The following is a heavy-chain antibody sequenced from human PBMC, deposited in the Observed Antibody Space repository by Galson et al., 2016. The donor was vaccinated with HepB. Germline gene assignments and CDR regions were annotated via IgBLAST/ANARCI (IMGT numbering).Heavy chain of an antibody. V-gene: IGHV4-31*03. J-gene: IGHJ6*04. CDR1: GDSITNSGYF. CDR2: SHFTGST. D-gene: IGHD1-14*01. CDR3: ARVPGGGITGYYGLDV. Sequence: TLSLTCSVSGDSITNSGYFWTWIRQFPGTGLEWIGFSHFTGSTHYKPSLRSRATIMVDTSKKTVSLNLTSVTAADTAVYFCARVPGGGITGYYGLDVWGKGTTVIVSS.